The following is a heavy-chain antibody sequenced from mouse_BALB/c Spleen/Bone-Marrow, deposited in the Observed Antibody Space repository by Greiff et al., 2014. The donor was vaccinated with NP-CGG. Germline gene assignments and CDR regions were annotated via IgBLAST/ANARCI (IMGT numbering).Heavy chain of an antibody. CDR1: GFNIKDTY. CDR2: IDPANGNT. Sequence: EVQLQQSGAELVKPGASVKLSCTASGFNIKDTYMHWVKQRPEQGLEWIGRIDPANGNTKYDPKFQGKATITADTSSNTAYLQLSSLTSEDTAVYYCAIYYCGSVGFAYWGQGTLVTVSA. D-gene: IGHD1-1*01. V-gene: IGHV14-3*02. J-gene: IGHJ3*01. CDR3: AIYYCGSVGFAY.